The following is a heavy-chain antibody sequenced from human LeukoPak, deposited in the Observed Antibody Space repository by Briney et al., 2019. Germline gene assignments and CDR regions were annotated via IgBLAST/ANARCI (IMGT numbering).Heavy chain of an antibody. CDR3: ARGVTVTTPWVPGY. CDR1: GYTFTGYY. CDR2: INPNSGGT. V-gene: IGHV1-2*02. J-gene: IGHJ4*02. D-gene: IGHD4-17*01. Sequence: GASVKVSCKASGYTFTGYYMHWVRQAPGQGRGWVGWINPNSGGTNYAQKFQGRVTMTRDTSISSAYMQQSRLRSDETAVCYCARGVTVTTPWVPGYWGQGTLVTVSS.